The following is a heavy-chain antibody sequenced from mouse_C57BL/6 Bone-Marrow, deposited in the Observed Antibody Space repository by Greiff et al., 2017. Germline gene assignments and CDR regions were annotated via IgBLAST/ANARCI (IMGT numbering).Heavy chain of an antibody. J-gene: IGHJ3*01. Sequence: QVQLQQSGPELVKPGASVKISCKASGYAFSSSWMNWVKQRPGKGLEWIGRIYPGDGDTNYNGKFKGKATLTADKSSSTAYMQLSSLTSEDSAVYVCARSVYYGNVAYWGQGTLVTVSA. CDR1: GYAFSSSW. D-gene: IGHD2-1*01. CDR2: IYPGDGDT. V-gene: IGHV1-82*01. CDR3: ARSVYYGNVAY.